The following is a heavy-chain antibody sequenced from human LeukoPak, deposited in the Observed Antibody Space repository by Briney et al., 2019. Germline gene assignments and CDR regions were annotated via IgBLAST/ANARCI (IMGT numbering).Heavy chain of an antibody. CDR3: ARDSVLRFLEWYYDAFDI. CDR2: IYTSGST. D-gene: IGHD3-3*01. J-gene: IGHJ3*02. CDR1: GGSISSYY. V-gene: IGHV4-4*07. Sequence: SETLSLTCTVSGGSISSYYWSWIRQPAGKGLEWIGRIYTSGSTNYNPSLKSRVTMSVDTSKNQFSLKLRSVTAADTAVYYCARDSVLRFLEWYYDAFDIWGQGTMVTVSS.